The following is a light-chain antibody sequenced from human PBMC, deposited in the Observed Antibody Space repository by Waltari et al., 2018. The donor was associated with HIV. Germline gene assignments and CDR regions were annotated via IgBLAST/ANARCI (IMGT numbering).Light chain of an antibody. V-gene: IGKV3-11*01. CDR1: QSVSSS. CDR3: QQRSDWPRT. Sequence: EIVLPQSPATLSLSLAERATLSCRSSQSVSSSFAWYQQKPDQAPRLLIYIASNRATGIPARFSGSGSGTDFTLTSSSLEPEDFAVYYCQQRSDWPRTFGQGTKVEI. J-gene: IGKJ1*01. CDR2: IAS.